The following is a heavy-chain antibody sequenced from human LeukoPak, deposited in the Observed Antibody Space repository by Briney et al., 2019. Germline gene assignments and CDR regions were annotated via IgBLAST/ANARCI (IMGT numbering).Heavy chain of an antibody. D-gene: IGHD6-19*01. Sequence: PSQTLSLTCTVSGGSISSGGYYWSWIRQPAGKGLEWIGRIYTSGSTNYNPSLKSRVTMSVDTSKNQFSLKLSSVTAADTAVYYCARDPYSSGWFDYWGQGTLVTVSS. CDR3: ARDPYSSGWFDY. V-gene: IGHV4-61*02. CDR2: IYTSGST. J-gene: IGHJ4*02. CDR1: GGSISSGGYY.